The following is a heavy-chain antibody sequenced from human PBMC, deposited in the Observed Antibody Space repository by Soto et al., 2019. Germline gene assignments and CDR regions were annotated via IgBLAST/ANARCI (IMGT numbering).Heavy chain of an antibody. CDR1: GYSFTVFG. Sequence: ASVKVSCKTSGYSFTVFGISWVRQAPGQGLEWLGWISPYNGNTNYAQKFQGRVTMTRDTSTSTTYMELRSLTSDDTAMYYCARDFSDRRFLVMGFDPWGQGTRVTVSS. CDR3: ARDFSDRRFLVMGFDP. J-gene: IGHJ5*02. D-gene: IGHD3-3*01. V-gene: IGHV1-18*01. CDR2: ISPYNGNT.